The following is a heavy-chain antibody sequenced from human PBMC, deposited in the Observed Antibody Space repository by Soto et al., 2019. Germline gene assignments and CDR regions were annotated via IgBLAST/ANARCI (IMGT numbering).Heavy chain of an antibody. Sequence: QVHLVESGGGVVQPGRYLRLSCEASEFTFSSYGMHWVHQAPGKGLEWVAFISYDGSNKQYADSVRGRFSISRDNSKNTLYLQMNSLRPEDTAVYYCAKGSSSGNYYVDNWGQGTLVTVPS. CDR2: ISYDGSNK. V-gene: IGHV3-30*18. CDR3: AKGSSSGNYYVDN. D-gene: IGHD6-6*01. J-gene: IGHJ4*02. CDR1: EFTFSSYG.